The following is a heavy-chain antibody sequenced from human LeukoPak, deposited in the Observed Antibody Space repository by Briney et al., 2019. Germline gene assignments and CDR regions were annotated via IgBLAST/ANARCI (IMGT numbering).Heavy chain of an antibody. J-gene: IGHJ4*02. Sequence: KPGGSLRLSCAAAGFTFSNAWMSWVRQAPGKGLEWVGRIKSKTDGGTTDYAAPVKGRFTISRDDSKNTLYLQMNSLKTEDTAVYYFTTARITMVRGGKRDYWGQGTLVTVSS. CDR3: TTARITMVRGGKRDY. CDR2: IKSKTDGGTT. CDR1: GFTFSNAW. D-gene: IGHD3-10*01. V-gene: IGHV3-15*01.